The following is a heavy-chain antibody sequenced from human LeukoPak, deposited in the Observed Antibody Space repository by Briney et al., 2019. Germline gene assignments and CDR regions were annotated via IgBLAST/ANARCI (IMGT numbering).Heavy chain of an antibody. CDR1: GYTFTGYY. CDR3: ARSSGYYVVHAFDI. J-gene: IGHJ3*02. D-gene: IGHD3-22*01. CDR2: INPNSGGT. V-gene: IGHV1-2*02. Sequence: ASVTVSCKASGYTFTGYYMHWVRQAPGQGLEWMGWINPNSGGTNYAQKFQGRVTMTRDTSISTAYMELSRLRSDDTAVYYCARSSGYYVVHAFDIWGQGTMVTVSS.